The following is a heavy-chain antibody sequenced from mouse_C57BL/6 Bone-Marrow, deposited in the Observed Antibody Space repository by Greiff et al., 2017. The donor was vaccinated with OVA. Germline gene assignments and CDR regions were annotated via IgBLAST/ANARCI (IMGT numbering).Heavy chain of an antibody. CDR3: ARPVLGHFDY. D-gene: IGHD4-1*01. CDR1: GYTFTDYY. CDR2: INPNNGGT. J-gene: IGHJ2*01. V-gene: IGHV1-26*01. Sequence: EVQLQQSGPELVKPGASVKISCKASGYTFTDYYMNWVKQSHGKSLEWIGDINPNNGGTSYNQKFKGKATLTVDKSSSTAYMELRSLTSEDSAVYYCARPVLGHFDYWGQGTTLTVSS.